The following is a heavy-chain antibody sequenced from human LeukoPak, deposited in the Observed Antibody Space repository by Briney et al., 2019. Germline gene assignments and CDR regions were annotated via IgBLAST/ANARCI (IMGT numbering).Heavy chain of an antibody. V-gene: IGHV4-59*08. J-gene: IGHJ6*02. CDR2: IYYSGST. CDR1: GGSISSYY. D-gene: IGHD2-21*02. CDR3: ARHNWVIVVVTAPLMDV. Sequence: SETLSLTCTVSGGSISSYYWSWIRQPPGKGLEWIGYIYYSGSTNYNPSLKSRVTISVDTSKNQFSLKLSSVTAADTAVYYCARHNWVIVVVTAPLMDVWGQGTTVTVSS.